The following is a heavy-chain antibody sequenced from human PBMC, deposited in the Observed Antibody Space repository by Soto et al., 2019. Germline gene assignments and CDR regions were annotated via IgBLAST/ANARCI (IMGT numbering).Heavy chain of an antibody. V-gene: IGHV3-30*18. D-gene: IGHD6-13*01. CDR2: ISYDGSNK. CDR3: AKDQSGGDSRSWLFDY. Sequence: GGSLRLSCAASGFTFSSYGMHWVRQAPGKGLEWVAVISYDGSNKYYADSVKGRFTISRDNSKNTLYLQMNSLRAEDTAVYYCAKDQSGGDSRSWLFDYWGQGTLVTVSS. J-gene: IGHJ4*02. CDR1: GFTFSSYG.